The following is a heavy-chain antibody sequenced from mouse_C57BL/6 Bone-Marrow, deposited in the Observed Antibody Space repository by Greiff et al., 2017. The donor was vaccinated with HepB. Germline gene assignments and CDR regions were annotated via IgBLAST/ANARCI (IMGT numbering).Heavy chain of an antibody. V-gene: IGHV1-69*01. Sequence: QVQLQQPGAELVVPGASVKLSCKASGYTFTSYWMHWVKQRPGQGLEWIGEIDPSDSYTNYNQKFKGKSTLTVDKSSSTAYMQLSSLTSEDSAVYYCARPRRGAFGYWGQGTTLTVSS. CDR3: ARPRRGAFGY. CDR2: IDPSDSYT. J-gene: IGHJ2*01. D-gene: IGHD3-1*01. CDR1: GYTFTSYW.